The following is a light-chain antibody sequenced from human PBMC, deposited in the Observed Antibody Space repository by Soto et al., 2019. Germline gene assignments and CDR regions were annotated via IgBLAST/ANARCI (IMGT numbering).Light chain of an antibody. CDR3: SSYTSSYTLV. CDR2: EVS. CDR1: SSDVGGYDS. Sequence: QSVLTQPGSVSGSPGQSITISCAGTSSDVGGYDSVSWYQQHPGKAPKVMIYEVSNRPSGVSNRFSGSKYGNTASLTISGLQAEDEADYYCSSYTSSYTLVFGAGTKVTVL. J-gene: IGLJ1*01. V-gene: IGLV2-14*01.